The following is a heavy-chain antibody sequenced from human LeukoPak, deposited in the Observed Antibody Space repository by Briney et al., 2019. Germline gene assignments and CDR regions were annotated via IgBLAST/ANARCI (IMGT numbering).Heavy chain of an antibody. CDR2: INPDSAGT. J-gene: IGHJ4*02. CDR3: ARVPEGYCSSTSCYTSDY. Sequence: ASVKASCKASGYTFTGYSMHWVRQAPGQWLEWMGWINPDSAGTNYAQKFQGRVNMPRDTSISTAYMEVSRLRYDDTAVYYCARVPEGYCSSTSCYTSDYWGKGTLVTVSS. D-gene: IGHD2-2*02. CDR1: GYTFTGYS. V-gene: IGHV1-2*02.